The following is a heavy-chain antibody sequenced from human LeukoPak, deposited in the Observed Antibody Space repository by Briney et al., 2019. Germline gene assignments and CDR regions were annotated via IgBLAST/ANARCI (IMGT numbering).Heavy chain of an antibody. D-gene: IGHD6-13*01. V-gene: IGHV4-59*01. CDR2: IYYSGST. CDR3: ARGSSSLNYYYYMDV. J-gene: IGHJ6*03. CDR1: GGSISSYY. Sequence: SETLSLTCTVSGGSISSYYWSWIRQPPGKGLEWIGYIYYSGSTNYNPSLKSRVTISVDTSKNQFSLKLSSVTAADTAVYYCARGSSSLNYYYYMDVWGKGTTVTVSS.